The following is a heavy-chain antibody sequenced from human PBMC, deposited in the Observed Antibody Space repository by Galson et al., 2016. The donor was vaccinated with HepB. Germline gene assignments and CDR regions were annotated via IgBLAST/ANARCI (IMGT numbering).Heavy chain of an antibody. Sequence: ETLSLTCTVSGDSISDYYWSWIRQPPGKGLEWIGYIYYTGSTNCNPSLKSRVTISVDTSKNQFSLKLSSVTAADTAVYFCARDRVWYFDLWGRGTLVTVSS. J-gene: IGHJ2*01. D-gene: IGHD3-10*01. CDR3: ARDRVWYFDL. V-gene: IGHV4-59*01. CDR2: IYYTGST. CDR1: GDSISDYY.